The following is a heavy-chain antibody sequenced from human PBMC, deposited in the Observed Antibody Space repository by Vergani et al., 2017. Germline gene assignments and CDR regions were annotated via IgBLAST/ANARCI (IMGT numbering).Heavy chain of an antibody. CDR3: ARDLQKNDGGNSKWGDY. J-gene: IGHJ4*02. CDR1: GGTFSSYA. CDR2: IIPIFGTA. V-gene: IGHV1-69*18. Sequence: QVQLVQSGAEVKKPGSSVKVSCKASGGTFSSYAISWVRQAPGQGLEWMGRIIPIFGTANYAQKFQGRVTITADDSTSTAYMELSSLRSEDTAVYYCARDLQKNDGGNSKWGDYWGQGTLVTVSS. D-gene: IGHD4-23*01.